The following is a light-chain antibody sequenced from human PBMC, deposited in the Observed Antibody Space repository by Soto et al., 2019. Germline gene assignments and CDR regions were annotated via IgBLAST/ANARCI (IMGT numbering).Light chain of an antibody. J-gene: IGKJ2*01. CDR1: QSVSTNC. CDR3: QQHGHSRDT. CDR2: GAS. Sequence: EIVLTQSPGTLSLSPGERVTLSCRASQSVSTNCLAWYQQKPGQAPRLLIYGASNRAPGIPDRFSGSGSGTDFTLTISRLEPEDFAVYYCQQHGHSRDTFGHGTKLEIK. V-gene: IGKV3-20*01.